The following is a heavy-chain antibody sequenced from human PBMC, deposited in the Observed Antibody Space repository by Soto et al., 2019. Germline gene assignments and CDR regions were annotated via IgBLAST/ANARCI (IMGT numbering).Heavy chain of an antibody. D-gene: IGHD4-17*01. CDR2: IYHSGST. V-gene: IGHV4-30-2*01. J-gene: IGHJ4*02. Sequence: QLRLQESGSGLVKPSQTLSLTCAVSGGSISSGGYSWSWIRQPPGKGLEWIGYIYHSGSTYHNPSLKSRVTISVDRSKNQFSLKLSSVTAADTAVYYCARSMTTVTTNDYWGQGSLVTVSS. CDR1: GGSISSGGYS. CDR3: ARSMTTVTTNDY.